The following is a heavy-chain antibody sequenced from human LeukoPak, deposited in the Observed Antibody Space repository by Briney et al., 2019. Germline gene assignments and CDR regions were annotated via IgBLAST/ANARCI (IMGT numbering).Heavy chain of an antibody. CDR2: IKSQTDGGTT. CDR1: GFTVSSNY. CDR3: TTDRRN. Sequence: PGGSLRLSCAASGFTVSSNYMSWVRQAPGKGLEWVGRIKSQTDGGTTDYGAPVKGRFIVSRDDSKNTLYLQMNSLKTEDTAVYYCTTDRRNWGQGTLVTVSS. J-gene: IGHJ4*02. V-gene: IGHV3-15*01.